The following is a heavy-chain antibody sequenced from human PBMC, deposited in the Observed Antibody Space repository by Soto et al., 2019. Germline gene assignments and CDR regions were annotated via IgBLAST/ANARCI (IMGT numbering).Heavy chain of an antibody. Sequence: QLQLQESGPGLVKPSETLSLTCTVSGGSMGSGDYYGGWIRQPPGKGLEWIGSVSYSGSTYYNPSLRSRATISVDTSKNQFSVQLRSETAADTAVYYCARGREHSALVSLYYFDYWGHGTLVTVSS. V-gene: IGHV4-39*01. CDR1: GGSMGSGDYY. D-gene: IGHD1-26*01. CDR2: VSYSGST. J-gene: IGHJ4*01. CDR3: ARGREHSALVSLYYFDY.